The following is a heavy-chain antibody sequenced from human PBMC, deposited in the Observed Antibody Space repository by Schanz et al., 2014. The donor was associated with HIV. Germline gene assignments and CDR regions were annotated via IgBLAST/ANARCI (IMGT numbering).Heavy chain of an antibody. CDR2: ISTYNGNT. J-gene: IGHJ4*02. D-gene: IGHD4-17*01. CDR3: ASALTTVTLDY. CDR1: GYTFSNFG. V-gene: IGHV1-18*01. Sequence: QVPLVQSGAEVTKPGASVKVSCKASGYTFSNFGISWVRQAPGQGLEWLGWISTYNGNTNYAQNVQGRVTVTTDTSTNTAYMELRSLTSDDTAMYYCASALTTVTLDYWGQGTLVTVSS.